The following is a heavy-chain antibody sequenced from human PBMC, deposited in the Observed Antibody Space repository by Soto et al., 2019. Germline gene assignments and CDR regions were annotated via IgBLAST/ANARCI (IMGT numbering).Heavy chain of an antibody. CDR1: GFTLSDYD. V-gene: IGHV3-23*01. J-gene: IGHJ3*01. CDR2: IRGDGGAT. Sequence: DVHLLESGGGLVQPGGSLRLSCVASGFTLSDYDMGWVRQAPGKGLEWVSLIRGDGGATYYASSLEGRLTISRDTSENTLYLQMNSLRVEDTALYYCAKDRRGGEYPAFDLWGQGTLVTVSS. D-gene: IGHD2-15*01. CDR3: AKDRRGGEYPAFDL.